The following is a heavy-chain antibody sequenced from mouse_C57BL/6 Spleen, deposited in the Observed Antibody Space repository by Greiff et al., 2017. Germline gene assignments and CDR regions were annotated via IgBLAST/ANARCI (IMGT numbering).Heavy chain of an antibody. CDR3: ARYGSSYEWYFDV. V-gene: IGHV2-5*01. CDR1: GFSLTSYG. D-gene: IGHD1-1*01. CDR2: IWRGGST. Sequence: QVQLQQSGPGLVQPSQSLSITCTVSGFSLTSYGVHWVRQSPGKGLEWLGVIWRGGSTDYTAAFMSRLSITKDNSKSQVFFKMNSLQADDTAIYYCARYGSSYEWYFDVWGTGTTVTVSS. J-gene: IGHJ1*03.